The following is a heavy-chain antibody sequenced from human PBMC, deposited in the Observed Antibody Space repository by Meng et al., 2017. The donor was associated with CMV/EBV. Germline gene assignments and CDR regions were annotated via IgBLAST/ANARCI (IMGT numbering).Heavy chain of an antibody. CDR2: INSDGTTT. V-gene: IGHV3-74*01. J-gene: IGHJ6*02. Sequence: GESLKISCAASGFTFSIYWMHWVRQAPGKGLVWVSRINSDGTTTNYADSVKGRFTISRDNAKNMLYLQMNSLRAEDTAVYFCARITVVRGVLSMDVWGQGTTVTVSS. CDR1: GFTFSIYW. D-gene: IGHD3-10*01. CDR3: ARITVVRGVLSMDV.